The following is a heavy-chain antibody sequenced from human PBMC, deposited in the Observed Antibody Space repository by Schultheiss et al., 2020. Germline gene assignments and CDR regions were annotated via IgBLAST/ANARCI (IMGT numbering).Heavy chain of an antibody. V-gene: IGHV3-30*18. D-gene: IGHD2-15*01. CDR3: AKDSGYCSGGSCYPTNWCDP. CDR1: GFTFSSYG. Sequence: GGSLRLSCAASGFTFSSYGMHWVRQAPGKGLEWVAVISYDGSNKYYADSVKGRFTISRDNSKNTLYLQMNSLRAEDTAVYYCAKDSGYCSGGSCYPTNWCDPWGQGALGTVAS. J-gene: IGHJ5*02. CDR2: ISYDGSNK.